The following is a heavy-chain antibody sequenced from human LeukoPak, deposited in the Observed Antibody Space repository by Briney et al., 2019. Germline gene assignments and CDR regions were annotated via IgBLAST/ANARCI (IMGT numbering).Heavy chain of an antibody. Sequence: SGGSLRLSCAASGFTFSSYWMSWVCQAPGKGLEWVANIKQDGSEKYYVDSVKGRSTISRDNAKNSLYLQMNSLRAEDTAVYYCARGGYCSSTSCYSWFDPWGQGTLVTVSS. CDR2: IKQDGSEK. V-gene: IGHV3-7*01. D-gene: IGHD2-2*01. CDR3: ARGGYCSSTSCYSWFDP. CDR1: GFTFSSYW. J-gene: IGHJ5*02.